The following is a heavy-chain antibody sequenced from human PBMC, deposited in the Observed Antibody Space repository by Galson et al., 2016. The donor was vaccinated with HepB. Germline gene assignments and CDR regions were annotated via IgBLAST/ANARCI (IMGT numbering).Heavy chain of an antibody. CDR3: ARGPTIAAGLYS. V-gene: IGHV1-69*13. D-gene: IGHD6-13*01. J-gene: IGHJ4*02. CDR1: GRMLEKDG. CDR2: IIPGLGTS. Sequence: SVKVSCKASGRMLEKDGFTWVRQAPGQGLEWMGGIIPGLGTSSYPQKFQGRVTLTAEDSTTTGTRTVYLELNSLRSEDTAMYYCARGPTIAAGLYSWGQGTLVIVSS.